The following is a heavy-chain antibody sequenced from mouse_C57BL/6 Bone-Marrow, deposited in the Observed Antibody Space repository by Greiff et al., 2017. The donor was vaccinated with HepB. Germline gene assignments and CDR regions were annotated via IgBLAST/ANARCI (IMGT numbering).Heavy chain of an antibody. Sequence: DVMLVESGEGLVKPGGSLKLSCAASGFTFSSYAMSWVRQTPEKRLEWVAYISSGGDYIYYADTVKGRFTISRDNARNTLYLQMSSLKSEDTAMYYCTRDDGSSYAYYAMDYWGQGTSVTVSS. CDR2: ISSGGDYI. V-gene: IGHV5-9-1*02. D-gene: IGHD1-1*01. CDR1: GFTFSSYA. CDR3: TRDDGSSYAYYAMDY. J-gene: IGHJ4*01.